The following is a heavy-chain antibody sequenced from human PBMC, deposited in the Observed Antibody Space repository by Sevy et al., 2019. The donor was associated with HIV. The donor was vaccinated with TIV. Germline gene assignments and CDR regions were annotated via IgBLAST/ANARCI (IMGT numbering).Heavy chain of an antibody. Sequence: GGSLRLSCVVSGFTFNDYYMSWIRQAPGEGLEWVAVISYDGSNKYYADSVKGRFTISRDNSKNTLYLQMNSLRAEDTAVYYCAKDRNIAVAGYYFDYWGQGTLVTVSS. V-gene: IGHV3-30*18. CDR3: AKDRNIAVAGYYFDY. CDR1: GFTFNDYY. D-gene: IGHD6-19*01. CDR2: ISYDGSNK. J-gene: IGHJ4*02.